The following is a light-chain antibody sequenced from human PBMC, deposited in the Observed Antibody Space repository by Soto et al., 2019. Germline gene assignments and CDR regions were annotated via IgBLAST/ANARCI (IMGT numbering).Light chain of an antibody. CDR2: DTS. CDR3: QQYGDSHRT. Sequence: DIVLTQSPGPLSLSPGERATLSCKASQSVSSSDLALYQQKPVQAPRLLIYDTSSRATGIPDRFSGSRSGTDCTLTISRLEPEDFAVYYCQQYGDSHRTLGQGTKVDIK. J-gene: IGKJ1*01. CDR1: QSVSSSD. V-gene: IGKV3-20*01.